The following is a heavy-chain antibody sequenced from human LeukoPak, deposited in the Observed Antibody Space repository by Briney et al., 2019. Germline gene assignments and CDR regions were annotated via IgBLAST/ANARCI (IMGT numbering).Heavy chain of an antibody. J-gene: IGHJ4*02. D-gene: IGHD2-2*01. CDR1: GYTFTNYY. CDR3: ARGGRYAPSDY. V-gene: IGHV1-46*01. CDR2: INPNGGGI. Sequence: ASVKISCKTSGYTFTNYYIHWVRQAPGQGLEWMGIINPNGGGIKYAQKFQGRVTMTRDTSTTVYMELSSLRSEDTALYYCARGGRYAPSDYWGQGTLVTVSS.